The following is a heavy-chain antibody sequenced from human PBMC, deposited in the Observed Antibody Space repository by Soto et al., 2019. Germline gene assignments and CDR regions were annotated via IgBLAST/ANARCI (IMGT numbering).Heavy chain of an antibody. CDR2: INHRGST. J-gene: IGHJ4*02. CDR1: VGSFSGYY. D-gene: IGHD4-17*01. Sequence: QVQLQQWGAGLLKPSETLSLTCAVYVGSFSGYYWSWIRQPPGKGLEWIGEINHRGSTNYNPSLNSRVTISVDTSKNQFSLKLSSVTAADTAVYYCAIVGTTVVTHDFDYWGQGTLVTVSS. CDR3: AIVGTTVVTHDFDY. V-gene: IGHV4-34*01.